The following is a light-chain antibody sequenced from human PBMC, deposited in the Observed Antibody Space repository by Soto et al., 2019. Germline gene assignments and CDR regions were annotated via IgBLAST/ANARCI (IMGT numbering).Light chain of an antibody. CDR3: QQSDSTPFT. J-gene: IGKJ3*01. CDR2: AAS. V-gene: IGKV1-39*01. CDR1: QSISSY. Sequence: DIQMTQSPSSLSASVGDRVTITCRASQSISSYLNWYQQKPGKAPKLLIYAASSLQSGVPSRFSGTRSGTEFTLTISSLHPEDFATYYCQQSDSTPFTFGPGNKVHIK.